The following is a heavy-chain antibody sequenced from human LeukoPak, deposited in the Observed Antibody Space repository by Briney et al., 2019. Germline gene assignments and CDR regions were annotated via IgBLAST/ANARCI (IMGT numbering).Heavy chain of an antibody. CDR2: IYSGGNT. D-gene: IGHD4-17*01. J-gene: IGHJ4*02. CDR3: ARVSPNTVTTLQYFDY. Sequence: GGSLRLSCTVSGFPVSSNSMSWVRQAPGKGLVWVSFIYSGGNTHYSDAVKGRFTISRDNAKNSLYLQMNSLRAEDTAVYYCARVSPNTVTTLQYFDYWGQGTLVTVSS. CDR1: GFPVSSNS. V-gene: IGHV3-53*01.